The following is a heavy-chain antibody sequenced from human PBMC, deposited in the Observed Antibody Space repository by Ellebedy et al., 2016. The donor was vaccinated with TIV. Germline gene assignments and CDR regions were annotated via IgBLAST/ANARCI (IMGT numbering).Heavy chain of an antibody. D-gene: IGHD1-14*01. J-gene: IGHJ5*02. CDR1: GFSFSTYW. CDR2: ISPDGGSV. V-gene: IGHV3-74*01. CDR3: ARDTRFIDHQHNWFDP. Sequence: GGSLRLSCAASGFSFSTYWMHWVRQAPGKGLMWISRISPDGGSVRYADSVKGRFTISRDNAKNSVYLQMNSLRAEDTAVYYCARDTRFIDHQHNWFDPWGQGTLVNVSS.